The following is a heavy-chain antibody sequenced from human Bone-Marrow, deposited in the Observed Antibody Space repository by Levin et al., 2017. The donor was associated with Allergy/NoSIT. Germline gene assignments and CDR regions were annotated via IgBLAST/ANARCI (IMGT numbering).Heavy chain of an antibody. J-gene: IGHJ3*02. CDR2: ISSSSSTI. D-gene: IGHD6-19*01. Sequence: GGSLRLSCAASGFTFSSYSMNWVRQAPGKGLEWVSYISSSSSTIYYADSVKGRFTISRDNAKNSLYLQMNSLRAEDTAVYYCARPLRSGRQIGAFDIWGQGTMVTVSS. CDR1: GFTFSSYS. V-gene: IGHV3-48*04. CDR3: ARPLRSGRQIGAFDI.